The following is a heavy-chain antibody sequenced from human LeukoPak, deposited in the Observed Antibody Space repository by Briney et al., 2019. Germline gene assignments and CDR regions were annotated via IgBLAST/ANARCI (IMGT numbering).Heavy chain of an antibody. CDR1: GYTFTIYG. J-gene: IGHJ6*04. CDR2: ISAYNGNT. Sequence: GASVKVSCKASGYTFTIYGISWVRQAPGQGLEWMGWISAYNGNTNYAQKLQGRVTITTDTSTSTAYMELRSLRSDDTAVYYCARDYRVAVAGPDGWGKGTTVTVSS. CDR3: ARDYRVAVAGPDG. V-gene: IGHV1-18*01. D-gene: IGHD6-19*01.